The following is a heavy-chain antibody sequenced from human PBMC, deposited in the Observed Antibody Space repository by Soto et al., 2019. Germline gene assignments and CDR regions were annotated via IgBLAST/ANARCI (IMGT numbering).Heavy chain of an antibody. CDR2: IYYSGST. Sequence: LSLTCTVSGGSISSGGYYWSWIRQHPGKGLEWIGYIYYSGSTYFNPSLKSRLTISVDTSKNQFSLQLSSVTAADTAVYYCARASRDYDSSGMYYLDYWGQGTLVTVSS. D-gene: IGHD3-22*01. V-gene: IGHV4-31*03. J-gene: IGHJ4*02. CDR1: GGSISSGGYY. CDR3: ARASRDYDSSGMYYLDY.